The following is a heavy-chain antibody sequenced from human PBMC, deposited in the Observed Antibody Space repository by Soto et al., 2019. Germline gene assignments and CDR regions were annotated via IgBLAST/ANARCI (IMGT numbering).Heavy chain of an antibody. Sequence: ASVKVSCKASGYTFTSYGISWVRQAPGQGLEWMGWISAYNGNTNYAQKLQGRVTMTTDTSTSTAYMELRSLRPDDTAVYYCARADVQLWLKNWFDPWGQGTLVTVSS. CDR2: ISAYNGNT. CDR1: GYTFTSYG. J-gene: IGHJ5*02. D-gene: IGHD5-18*01. V-gene: IGHV1-18*01. CDR3: ARADVQLWLKNWFDP.